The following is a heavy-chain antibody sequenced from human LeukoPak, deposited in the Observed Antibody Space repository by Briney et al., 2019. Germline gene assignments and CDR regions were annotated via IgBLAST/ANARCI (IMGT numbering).Heavy chain of an antibody. CDR3: ARLVGDSAGY. V-gene: IGHV4-34*01. CDR2: INHSGST. D-gene: IGHD1-26*01. J-gene: IGHJ4*02. CDR1: GGSFSGYY. Sequence: SETLSLTCAVYGGSFSGYYWSWIRQPPGKGLEWIGEINHSGSTNYNPSLKSRVTISVDTSNNQFSLKLSSVTAADTAVYYCARLVGDSAGYWGQGTLVTVSS.